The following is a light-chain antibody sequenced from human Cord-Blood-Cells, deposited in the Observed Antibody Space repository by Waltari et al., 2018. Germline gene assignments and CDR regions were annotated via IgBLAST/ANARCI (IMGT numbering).Light chain of an antibody. J-gene: IGLJ3*02. CDR3: YSAADNNWV. Sequence: SYELTQPSSVSVSPGQTARITCSGDVLAKKYARWFQQKPGQAPVLVIYKDSGRPSGIPGRFSVSSSGTTVTLTISGAQVEDEADYYCYSAADNNWVFGGGTKLTVL. V-gene: IGLV3-27*01. CDR2: KDS. CDR1: VLAKKY.